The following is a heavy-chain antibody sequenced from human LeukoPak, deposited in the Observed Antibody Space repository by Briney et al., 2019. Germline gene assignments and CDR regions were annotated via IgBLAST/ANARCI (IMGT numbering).Heavy chain of an antibody. J-gene: IGHJ3*01. CDR3: AREGVYSPDPSSYHRHAFDV. V-gene: IGHV1-69*04. CDR2: IIPKFDVA. CDR1: GYSFNNHW. Sequence: KISCKGSGYSFNNHWIGWVRQAPGQGLEWMGRIIPKFDVANFAQIFKGRVTITADKSTNTAHLELSSLRSEDTAVYFCAREGVYSPDPSSYHRHAFDVWGKGTVVIVSS. D-gene: IGHD3-16*02.